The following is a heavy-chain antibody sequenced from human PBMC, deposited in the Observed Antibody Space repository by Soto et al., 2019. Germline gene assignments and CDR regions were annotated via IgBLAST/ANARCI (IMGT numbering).Heavy chain of an antibody. J-gene: IGHJ5*02. CDR3: AKQTAEGSDLMQCDP. V-gene: IGHV3-23*01. Sequence: EVQLLESGGDLVQPGGSLRFSCAASGFTFSSYTMNWVRQAPGQGLEWVSAISGTAVGTSYADSVKGRFTTSRDNSKNTLYLQMSSLRAEDTAVYYCAKQTAEGSDLMQCDPWGRGTLVTVSS. CDR2: ISGTAVGT. D-gene: IGHD6-19*01. CDR1: GFTFSSYT.